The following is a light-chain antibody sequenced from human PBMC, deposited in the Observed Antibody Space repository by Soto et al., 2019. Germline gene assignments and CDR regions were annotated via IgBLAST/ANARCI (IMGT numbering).Light chain of an antibody. Sequence: EIVLTQSPGTLSLSPGEGATLSCRASQSVGSSYLAWYQQRPGQAPRLLITGASNRATGVADRFSGSGSGTDSTLTISRLEPEDFAVYYCHQYGDSPQTFGQGTKVEI. CDR2: GAS. CDR3: HQYGDSPQT. CDR1: QSVGSSY. V-gene: IGKV3-20*01. J-gene: IGKJ1*01.